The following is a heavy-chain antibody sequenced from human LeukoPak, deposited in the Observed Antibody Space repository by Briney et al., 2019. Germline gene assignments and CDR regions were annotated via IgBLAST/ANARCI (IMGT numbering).Heavy chain of an antibody. Sequence: GGSLRLSCAASGFTFSSYSMSWVRQAPGKGLEWVANIKQDGSEKYYVDSVKGRFTISRDNAKNSLYLQMNSLRAEDTAVYYCARRMDYFDYWGQGTLVTVSS. J-gene: IGHJ4*02. CDR2: IKQDGSEK. CDR1: GFTFSSYS. V-gene: IGHV3-7*01. D-gene: IGHD2-8*01. CDR3: ARRMDYFDY.